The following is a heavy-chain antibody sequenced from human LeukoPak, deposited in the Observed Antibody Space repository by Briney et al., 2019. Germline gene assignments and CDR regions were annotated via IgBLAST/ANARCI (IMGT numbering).Heavy chain of an antibody. V-gene: IGHV4-61*01. J-gene: IGHJ4*02. CDR2: IYHTGST. Sequence: SETLSLTCTVSGGSINNGIYYWSWIRQSPGKGLEWIGYIYHTGSTSYSPSLKSRVTISADTSQNQFSLKLSSVTAADTAVYYCASRRLGNDYWGQGTLVTVSS. CDR3: ASRRLGNDY. CDR1: GGSINNGIYY. D-gene: IGHD7-27*01.